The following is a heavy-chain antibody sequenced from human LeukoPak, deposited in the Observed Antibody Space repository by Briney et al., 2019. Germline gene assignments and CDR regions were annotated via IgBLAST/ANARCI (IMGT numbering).Heavy chain of an antibody. CDR3: ARVGYCSSTRCSYYMDV. Sequence: ASVKVSCKAYGYTFTSYDINWVRQATGQGLEWMGWMNPNSGNTGYAQKFQGRVTITRNTSISTAYMELSSLRSEDTAVYYCARVGYCSSTRCSYYMDVWGKGTTVTVSS. CDR1: GYTFTSYD. D-gene: IGHD2-2*01. CDR2: MNPNSGNT. J-gene: IGHJ6*03. V-gene: IGHV1-8*03.